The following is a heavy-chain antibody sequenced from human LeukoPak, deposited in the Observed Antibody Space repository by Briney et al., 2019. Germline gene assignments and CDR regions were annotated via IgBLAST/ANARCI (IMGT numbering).Heavy chain of an antibody. J-gene: IGHJ6*03. CDR1: GGSISSGDYY. CDR2: IYYSGST. CDR3: ARDQVCSSTSCYFGYYYYMDV. Sequence: SQTLSLTCTFSGGSISSGDYYWSWIRQPPGKGLEWIGYIYYSGSTYYNPSLKSRVTISVDTSKNQFSLKLSSVTAADTAVYYCARDQVCSSTSCYFGYYYYMDVWGKGTTVTVSS. D-gene: IGHD2-2*01. V-gene: IGHV4-30-4*08.